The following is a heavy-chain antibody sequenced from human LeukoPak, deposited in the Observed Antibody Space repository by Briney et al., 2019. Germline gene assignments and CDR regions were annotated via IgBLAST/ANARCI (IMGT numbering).Heavy chain of an antibody. CDR3: GSGTGTTALCAFDI. CDR2: INPSVVTT. J-gene: IGHJ3*02. Sequence: ASVKVSCKASGYTFTSYDMHWVRQAPGQGLEWMEIINPSVVTTSYAQKFQGRFTRTRELSTAPAYRKLSSLRSETPAVYTCGSGTGTTALCAFDIWGHGTLVTVSS. V-gene: IGHV1-46*01. D-gene: IGHD1-1*01. CDR1: GYTFTSYD.